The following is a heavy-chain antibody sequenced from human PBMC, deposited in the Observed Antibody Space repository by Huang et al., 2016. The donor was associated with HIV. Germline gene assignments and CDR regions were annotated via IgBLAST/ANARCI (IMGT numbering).Heavy chain of an antibody. CDR3: AKDGADEEWDIDY. CDR2: ISYDGRNK. CDR1: GFSFSTYG. D-gene: IGHD1-26*01. Sequence: VQLVESGGGVVQPGRSLRLACAASGFSFSTYGLHWVRQAPGKGLEWVAVISYDGRNKYEAHSVKGRFTISRDTSENKVYLQMNSLRHEDTAVYYCAKDGADEEWDIDYWGQGTLVTVSS. J-gene: IGHJ4*02. V-gene: IGHV3-30*18.